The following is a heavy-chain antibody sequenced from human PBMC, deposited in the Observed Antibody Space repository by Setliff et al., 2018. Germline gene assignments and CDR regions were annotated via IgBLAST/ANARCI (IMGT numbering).Heavy chain of an antibody. D-gene: IGHD3-22*01. J-gene: IGHJ4*02. CDR2: IVVGSGNT. V-gene: IGHV1-58*02. CDR1: GFTFTSSA. CDR3: AADPYYYDSSGYYPSFDY. Sequence: SVKVSCKASGFTFTSSAMQWVRQARGQRLEWIGWIVVGSGNTNYAQKFQERVTITRYMSTSTAYMELSSLRSEETAVYYCAADPYYYDSSGYYPSFDYWGQGTLVTVSS.